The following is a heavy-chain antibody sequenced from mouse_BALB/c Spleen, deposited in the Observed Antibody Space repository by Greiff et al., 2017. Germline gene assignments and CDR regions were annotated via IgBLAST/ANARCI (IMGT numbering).Heavy chain of an antibody. Sequence: EVMLVESGGDLVKPGGSLKLSCAASGFTFSSYGMSWVRQTPDKRLEWVATISSGGSYTYYPDSVKGRFTISRDNAKNTLYLQMSSLKSEDTAMYYCARHGGNRYWYFDVWGAGTTVTVSS. CDR1: GFTFSSYG. CDR2: ISSGGSYT. J-gene: IGHJ1*01. D-gene: IGHD2-1*01. CDR3: ARHGGNRYWYFDV. V-gene: IGHV5-6*01.